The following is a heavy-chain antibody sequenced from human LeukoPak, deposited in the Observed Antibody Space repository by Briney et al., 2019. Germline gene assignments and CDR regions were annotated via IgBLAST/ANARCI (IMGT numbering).Heavy chain of an antibody. Sequence: SETLSLTCTVSGGSISSYYWSWIRQPPGKGLEWVGYIFYSGSTNYNPFLKSRVTISVDKSKNQFSLKLSSVTAADTAVYYCASYDSSGYWNWFDPWGQGTLVTVSS. CDR1: GGSISSYY. J-gene: IGHJ5*02. V-gene: IGHV4-59*12. CDR3: ASYDSSGYWNWFDP. D-gene: IGHD3-22*01. CDR2: IFYSGST.